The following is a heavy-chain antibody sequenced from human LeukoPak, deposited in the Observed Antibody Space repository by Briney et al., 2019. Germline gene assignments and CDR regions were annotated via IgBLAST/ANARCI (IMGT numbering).Heavy chain of an antibody. J-gene: IGHJ1*01. CDR3: AKARSSGWPEYFQH. CDR2: ISYDGSNK. D-gene: IGHD6-19*01. CDR1: GFTFSSYG. Sequence: GGSLRLSCAASGFTFSSYGMHWVRQAPGKGLEWVAVISYDGSNKYYADSVKGRFTISRDNSKNTLYLQMNSLRAEDTAVYYCAKARSSGWPEYFQHWGQGTLVTVSS. V-gene: IGHV3-30*18.